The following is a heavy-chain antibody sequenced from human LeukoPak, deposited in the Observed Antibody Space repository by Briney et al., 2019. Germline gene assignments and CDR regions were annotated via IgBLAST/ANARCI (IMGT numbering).Heavy chain of an antibody. CDR1: GGSISSYY. Sequence: PSETLSLTCTVSGGSISSYYWSWIRQPPGKGLEWIGYIYYSGSTNSNPSLKSRVTISVDTSKNQFSLKLSSMTAADTAVYYCARDRNYDSTYGMDVWGQGTTVTVSS. CDR2: IYYSGST. J-gene: IGHJ6*02. CDR3: ARDRNYDSTYGMDV. D-gene: IGHD3-22*01. V-gene: IGHV4-59*01.